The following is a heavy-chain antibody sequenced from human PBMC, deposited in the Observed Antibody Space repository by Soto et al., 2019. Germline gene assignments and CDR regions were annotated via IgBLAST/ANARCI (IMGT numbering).Heavy chain of an antibody. CDR2: ISTYDDKT. CDR3: ARDLGYCNSSGCFRNWFDP. V-gene: IGHV1-18*01. D-gene: IGHD2-15*01. Sequence: QVQLVQSGAEVKTPGASVKVSCRASGYSFRTHGISWVRQAPGQGLEWMGWISTYDDKTNFPQKFQGRITMTTDPSTSTAYMELRSLRSDATAVYFCARDLGYCNSSGCFRNWFDPWGQGPLVTVSS. CDR1: GYSFRTHG. J-gene: IGHJ5*02.